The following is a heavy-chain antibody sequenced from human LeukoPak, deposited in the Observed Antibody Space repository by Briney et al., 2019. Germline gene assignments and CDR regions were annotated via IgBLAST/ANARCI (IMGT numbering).Heavy chain of an antibody. CDR2: INTNTGNP. CDR1: GYTFTRYA. J-gene: IGHJ6*03. V-gene: IGHV7-4-1*04. Sequence: ASVKVSCKASGYTFTRYAMNWVRQAPGQGLEWMGWINTNTGNPTYAQGLTGRFVFSLDTSVNMAYLQISSLKAEDTAVYYCARAQWLVIGGVYYYYMDVWGKGTTVTVSS. D-gene: IGHD6-19*01. CDR3: ARAQWLVIGGVYYYYMDV.